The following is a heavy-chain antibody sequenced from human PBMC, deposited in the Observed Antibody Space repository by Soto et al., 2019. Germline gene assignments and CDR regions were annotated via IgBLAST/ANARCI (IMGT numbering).Heavy chain of an antibody. CDR3: AKDRRAGGNYGFYSDF. CDR2: SSATGAGT. J-gene: IGHJ4*02. V-gene: IGHV3-23*01. CDR1: GFTFSSYG. D-gene: IGHD1-7*01. Sequence: EVQLLESGGALVQPGGSLRLSCAASGFTFSSYGMTWVRQAQGKGLEWVSFSSATGAGTYYADSVKGRFTISRDNSKNTLYLQMTSLRADDTAVYYCAKDRRAGGNYGFYSDFWGQGALVIVSS.